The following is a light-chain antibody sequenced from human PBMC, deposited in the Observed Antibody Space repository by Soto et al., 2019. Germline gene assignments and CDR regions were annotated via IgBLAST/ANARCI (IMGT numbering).Light chain of an antibody. J-gene: IGKJ3*01. CDR1: PDISY. V-gene: IGKV1-33*01. CDR3: QQSGNVAGP. CDR2: GVS. Sequence: DIPMTQSPSSLSASVGDRVSMTCQASPDISYLNWYQQKPGKAPKLLVFGVSNLEAGVPSRFSGSGSGPHFTFTICSLHPEDVATYYCQQSGNVAGPFGTGTKAHI.